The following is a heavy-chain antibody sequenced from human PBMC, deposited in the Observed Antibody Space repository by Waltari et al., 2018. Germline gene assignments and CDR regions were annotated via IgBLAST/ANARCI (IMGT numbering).Heavy chain of an antibody. Sequence: QVQLQESGPGLVKPSETLSLTCTVSGGSVSSGSYYWSWIRQPPGKGLEWIGYIYNSGSTNYNPSLKSRVTISVDTSKNQFSLKLSSVTAADTAVYYCARDKGRGYSYGFFDYWGQGTLVTVSS. V-gene: IGHV4-61*01. J-gene: IGHJ4*02. CDR1: GGSVSSGSYY. D-gene: IGHD5-18*01. CDR3: ARDKGRGYSYGFFDY. CDR2: IYNSGST.